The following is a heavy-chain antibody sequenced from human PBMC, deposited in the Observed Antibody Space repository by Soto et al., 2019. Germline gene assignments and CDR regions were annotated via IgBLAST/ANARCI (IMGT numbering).Heavy chain of an antibody. D-gene: IGHD2-15*01. V-gene: IGHV1-18*01. J-gene: IGHJ5*02. Sequence: QVQLVQSGAEVKKPGASVKVSCKASGYTFTAHGISWVRQAPGQGLEWMGWVRGDNGHTNYAQSLQGRVTMTTDTSTNAAYMELRSLRSDGTAVYYCARDLGYCRSGICYREWFDPWGQGTLVTVSS. CDR3: ARDLGYCRSGICYREWFDP. CDR1: GYTFTAHG. CDR2: VRGDNGHT.